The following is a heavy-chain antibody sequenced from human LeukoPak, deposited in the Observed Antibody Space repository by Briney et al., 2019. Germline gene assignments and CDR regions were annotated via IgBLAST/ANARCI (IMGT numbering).Heavy chain of an antibody. CDR3: ARDGRYCSSTSCYSNWFDP. Sequence: SETLSLTCTVSGGSLRGSYWSWIRQPPGKGLEWIAYMYNSGSTNYNPSLQSRVTISIDTSKNQFSLKLSSLTAADTAIYYCARDGRYCSSTSCYSNWFDPWGQGTLVTVSS. CDR1: GGSLRGSY. CDR2: MYNSGST. V-gene: IGHV4-59*01. J-gene: IGHJ5*02. D-gene: IGHD2-2*02.